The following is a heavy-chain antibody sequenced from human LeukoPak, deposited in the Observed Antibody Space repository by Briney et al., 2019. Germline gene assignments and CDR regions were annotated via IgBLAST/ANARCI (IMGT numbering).Heavy chain of an antibody. Sequence: GGSLRLSCAASGFTFSSYGMHWVRQAPGKGLEWVAFIRYDGSNKYYADSVKGRLTISRDNSKNTLYLQMTSLRGDDTAVYYCAKEKNSYSSSSCQGYWGQGTLVTVSS. CDR3: AKEKNSYSSSSCQGY. J-gene: IGHJ4*02. CDR1: GFTFSSYG. V-gene: IGHV3-30*02. D-gene: IGHD6-6*01. CDR2: IRYDGSNK.